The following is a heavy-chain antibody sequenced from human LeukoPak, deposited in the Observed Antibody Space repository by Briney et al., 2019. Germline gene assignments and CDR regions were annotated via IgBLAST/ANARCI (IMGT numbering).Heavy chain of an antibody. CDR2: ISGSGGST. Sequence: PGGSLRLSCAASGFTFTNYAMSWVRQAPGKGLEWVSAISGSGGSTYYADSVKGRFTISRDNSKKTLFVQMNSLRAEDTAVYFCARDLSENRDTAMVNFFDYWGQGTLVTVSS. CDR3: ARDLSENRDTAMVNFFDY. CDR1: GFTFTNYA. J-gene: IGHJ4*02. V-gene: IGHV3-23*01. D-gene: IGHD5-18*01.